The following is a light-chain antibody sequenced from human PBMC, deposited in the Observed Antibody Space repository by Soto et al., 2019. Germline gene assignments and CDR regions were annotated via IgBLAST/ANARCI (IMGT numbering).Light chain of an antibody. CDR3: QQYDNLPIT. Sequence: DIQMTQSPSTLSAFVGDTVTITCRASQTISGWLAWYQQKPGKAPKLLIFDASNLETGVPSRFSGSGSGTDFTFTISSLQPEDIATYYCQQYDNLPITFGQGTRLEIK. CDR2: DAS. J-gene: IGKJ5*01. CDR1: QTISGW. V-gene: IGKV1-33*01.